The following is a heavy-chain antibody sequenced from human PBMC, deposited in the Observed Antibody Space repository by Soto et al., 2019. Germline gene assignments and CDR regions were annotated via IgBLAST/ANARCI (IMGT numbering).Heavy chain of an antibody. V-gene: IGHV3-30-3*01. Sequence: GGSLRLSCAASGFTFSSYPIHWVRQAPGKGLEWVAVISYDGSNKYYADSVKGRFTISRDNSKNTLYLQMNSLRAEDTAVYYCARGRQLVYYFDYWGQGT. J-gene: IGHJ4*02. CDR2: ISYDGSNK. CDR3: ARGRQLVYYFDY. D-gene: IGHD6-13*01. CDR1: GFTFSSYP.